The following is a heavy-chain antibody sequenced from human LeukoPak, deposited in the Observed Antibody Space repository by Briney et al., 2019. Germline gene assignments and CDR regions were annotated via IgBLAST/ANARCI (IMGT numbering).Heavy chain of an antibody. CDR2: ISGSGGST. CDR3: AKVGIVGSYRFFDY. Sequence: GGSLRLSCAASGFTFSSYAMSWVRQAPGKGQEWVSAISGSGGSTYYADSVKGRFTISRDNSKNTLYLQMNSLRAEDTAVYYCAKVGIVGSYRFFDYWGQGTLVTVSS. D-gene: IGHD1-26*01. J-gene: IGHJ4*02. CDR1: GFTFSSYA. V-gene: IGHV3-23*01.